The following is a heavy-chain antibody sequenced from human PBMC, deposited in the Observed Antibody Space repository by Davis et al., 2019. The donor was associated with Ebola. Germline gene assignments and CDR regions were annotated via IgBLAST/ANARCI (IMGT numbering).Heavy chain of an antibody. J-gene: IGHJ6*02. CDR2: INHSGST. CDR1: GGSFSGYY. V-gene: IGHV4-34*01. Sequence: SETLSLTCAVYGGSFSGYYWSWIRQPPGKGLEWIGEINHSGSTNYNPSLKSRVTISVDTSKNQFSLKLSSVTAADTAVYYCARLAGIVVVVAATRAYYGMDVWGQGTTVTVSS. CDR3: ARLAGIVVVVAATRAYYGMDV. D-gene: IGHD2-15*01.